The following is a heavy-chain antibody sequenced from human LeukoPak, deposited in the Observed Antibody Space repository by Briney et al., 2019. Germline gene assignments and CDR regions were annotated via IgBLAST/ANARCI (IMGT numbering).Heavy chain of an antibody. Sequence: SETLSLTCTVSGGSISSTTYYWGWIRQPPGKGLEWIGSIYNSGRTYYNPSLKSRVTISVDTSKNQFSLKLTSVTAADTAVYYCARPWASGNLRFAFDYWGQGTLVTASS. CDR2: IYNSGRT. J-gene: IGHJ4*02. D-gene: IGHD4-17*01. V-gene: IGHV4-39*01. CDR3: ARPWASGNLRFAFDY. CDR1: GGSISSTTYY.